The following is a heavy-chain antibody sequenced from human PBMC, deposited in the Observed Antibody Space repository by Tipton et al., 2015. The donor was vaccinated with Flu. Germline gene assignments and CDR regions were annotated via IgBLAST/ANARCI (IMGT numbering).Heavy chain of an antibody. Sequence: QVQLVQSGAEVKKPGASVKVSCKASGYTFTSYGISWVRQAPGQGLEWMGWISAYNGNTNYAQKLQGRVTMTTDTSTSTAYMELRSLRSDDTAVYYCARDEWWRPGTGRGDYYYGMDVWGQGTTVTVSS. J-gene: IGHJ6*02. CDR3: ARDEWWRPGTGRGDYYYGMDV. D-gene: IGHD2-21*02. V-gene: IGHV1-18*01. CDR1: GYTFTSYG. CDR2: ISAYNGNT.